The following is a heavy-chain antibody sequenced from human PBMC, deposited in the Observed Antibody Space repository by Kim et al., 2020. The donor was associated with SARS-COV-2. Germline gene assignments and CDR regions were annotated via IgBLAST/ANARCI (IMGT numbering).Heavy chain of an antibody. J-gene: IGHJ4*02. D-gene: IGHD5-12*01. V-gene: IGHV1-69*02. Sequence: FQGRVTITADKSTSTAYMELSSLRSEDTAVYYCARLGRDYEDSGSRGFDYWGQGTLVTVSS. CDR3: ARLGRDYEDSGSRGFDY.